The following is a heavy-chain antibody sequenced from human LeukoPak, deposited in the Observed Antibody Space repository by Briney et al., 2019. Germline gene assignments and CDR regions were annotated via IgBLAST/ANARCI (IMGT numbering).Heavy chain of an antibody. CDR3: ASFSWGSGSYNQEAIWSWFDP. J-gene: IGHJ5*02. Sequence: SDTLSLTCTVSGGFISAYYWSWIRQPPGQGLEWLGYINCSGNTNYNPSLKSRVTISVDTSKNQFSLKLSSVTAADTAVYYCASFSWGSGSYNQEAIWSWFDPWGQGTLVIVSS. CDR1: GGFISAYY. CDR2: INCSGNT. V-gene: IGHV4-59*08. D-gene: IGHD3-10*01.